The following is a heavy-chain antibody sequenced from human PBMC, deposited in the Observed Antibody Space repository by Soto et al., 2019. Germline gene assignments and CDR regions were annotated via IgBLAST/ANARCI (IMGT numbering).Heavy chain of an antibody. J-gene: IGHJ4*02. CDR1: GFTFSSYA. Sequence: GGSLRLSCAASGFTFSSYAMSWVRQAPGKGLEWVSAISGSGGSTYYADSVKGRFTISRDNSKNTLYLQMNSLRAEDPAVYYCAKLEYPGYYFDYWGQGTLVTVSS. V-gene: IGHV3-23*01. D-gene: IGHD1-1*01. CDR2: ISGSGGST. CDR3: AKLEYPGYYFDY.